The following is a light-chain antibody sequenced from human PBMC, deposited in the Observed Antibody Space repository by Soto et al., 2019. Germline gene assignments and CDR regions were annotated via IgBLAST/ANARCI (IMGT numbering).Light chain of an antibody. J-gene: IGKJ4*01. Sequence: EIVMTQSPATLSVSPGERATISCRASQSVSSDLAWYQQKPGQAPRLLIYGASTRATGIPVRCSGSGSGTEFTPHISSLQSEDVAVYYCQQYKKWPPLTFGGGTNVEIK. CDR3: QQYKKWPPLT. CDR1: QSVSSD. CDR2: GAS. V-gene: IGKV3-15*01.